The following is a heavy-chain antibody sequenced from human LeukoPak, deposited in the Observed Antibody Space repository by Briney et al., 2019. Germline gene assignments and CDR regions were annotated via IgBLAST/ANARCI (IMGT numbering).Heavy chain of an antibody. V-gene: IGHV3-7*01. CDR2: IDQDRSAK. Sequence: GGALRLSCGASGFTLSCYWIRWGRWVRGKGLEWVANIDQDRSAKYYVDSVEGRFTISRDNAKNSLYLQMNSLRAEDTAVYYCARDRGYNYWGQGTLVTVSS. CDR1: GFTLSCYW. J-gene: IGHJ4*02. D-gene: IGHD5-18*01. CDR3: ARDRGYNY.